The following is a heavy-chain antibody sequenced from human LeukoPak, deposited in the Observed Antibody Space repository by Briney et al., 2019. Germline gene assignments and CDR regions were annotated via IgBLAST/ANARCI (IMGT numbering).Heavy chain of an antibody. Sequence: SETLSLTCTVSGDSISSYYWSWIRQPPGKGLEWIGYIYYSGSTNYNPSLKSRVTISVDTSKNQFSLKLSSVTAADTAVYYYARAWRWSFDYWGQGTLVTVSS. CDR1: GDSISSYY. V-gene: IGHV4-59*01. D-gene: IGHD2-15*01. CDR2: IYYSGST. CDR3: ARAWRWSFDY. J-gene: IGHJ4*02.